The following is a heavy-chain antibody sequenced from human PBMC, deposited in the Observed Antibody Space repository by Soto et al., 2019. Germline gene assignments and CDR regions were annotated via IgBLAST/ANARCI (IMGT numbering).Heavy chain of an antibody. CDR1: GFTFSDHY. D-gene: IGHD1-1*01. Sequence: PGGSLRLSCAASGFTFSDHYMSWIRQAPGKGLEWIGYSSNGGSFTRYADSVKGRFSISRDNAKNSLYLQINSLRGDDTATYFCVRSGDNYNLLDYWGQGTPVTV. CDR2: SSNGGSFT. CDR3: VRSGDNYNLLDY. V-gene: IGHV3-11*06. J-gene: IGHJ4*02.